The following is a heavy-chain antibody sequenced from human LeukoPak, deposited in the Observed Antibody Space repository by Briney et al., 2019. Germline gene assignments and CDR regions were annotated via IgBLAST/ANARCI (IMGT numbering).Heavy chain of an antibody. CDR3: ERDSAKGGSGGMIGASEL. CDR2: IKEDGRER. J-gene: IGHJ4*02. V-gene: IGHV3-7*01. Sequence: WETLRLSCAASGCSFSSYWMSWVRQAPPQGQGWVCNIKEDGRERHNVDSIKGRFTISRDNDKNFLFVQMRSLRDEDRGVFFCERDSAKGGSGGMIGASELWGQETLVSVSS. CDR1: GCSFSSYW. D-gene: IGHD1-26*01.